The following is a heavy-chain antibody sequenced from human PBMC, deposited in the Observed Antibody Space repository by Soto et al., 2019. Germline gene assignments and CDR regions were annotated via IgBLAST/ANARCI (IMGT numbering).Heavy chain of an antibody. V-gene: IGHV3-53*01. J-gene: IGHJ4*02. Sequence: PGGSLRLSCAASVFTCSSTYMSWVRQAPGKGLEWVSIIFSSGESFYADSVKGRFTISRDSSDNTVYLQMNSLKAEDTAVYYCARGGIGMVRTFDHWGQGTLVTVSS. CDR1: VFTCSSTY. CDR2: IFSSGES. D-gene: IGHD3-10*01. CDR3: ARGGIGMVRTFDH.